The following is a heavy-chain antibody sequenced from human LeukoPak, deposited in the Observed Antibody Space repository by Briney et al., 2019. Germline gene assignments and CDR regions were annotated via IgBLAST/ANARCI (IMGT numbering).Heavy chain of an antibody. Sequence: PSETLSLTCTVSGGSISSYYWSWIRQPAGKGLEWIGRIYTSGSTNYNPSLRSRVTMSVDTSKNQFSLKLSSVTAADTAVYYCARGVYLGNGYYFDYWGQGTLVTVSS. D-gene: IGHD2-8*01. J-gene: IGHJ4*02. CDR3: ARGVYLGNGYYFDY. V-gene: IGHV4-4*07. CDR2: IYTSGST. CDR1: GGSISSYY.